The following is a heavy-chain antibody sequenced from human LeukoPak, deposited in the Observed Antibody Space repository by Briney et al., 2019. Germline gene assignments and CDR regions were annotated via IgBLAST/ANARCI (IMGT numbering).Heavy chain of an antibody. V-gene: IGHV3-21*01. Sequence: PGGSLRLSCAASGFTFSTYTMNWVRQAPGKGLEWVSSISSSSSYIYYADSVKGRFTISRDNAKNSLYLQMNSARAEDTAVYYCARAVANDYWGQGTLVTVSS. J-gene: IGHJ4*02. CDR1: GFTFSTYT. D-gene: IGHD5-12*01. CDR3: ARAVANDY. CDR2: ISSSSSYI.